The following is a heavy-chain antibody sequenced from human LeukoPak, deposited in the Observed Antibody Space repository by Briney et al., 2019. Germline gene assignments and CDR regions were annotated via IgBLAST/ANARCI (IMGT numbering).Heavy chain of an antibody. V-gene: IGHV4-59*12. CDR2: IYYSGST. J-gene: IGHJ4*02. D-gene: IGHD6-13*01. CDR1: GGSTSSYY. CDR3: ARTLRTYPYSSSWYAPTF. Sequence: SETLSLTCTVSGGSTSSYYWSWIRQPPGKGLEWIGSIYYSGSTYYNPSLKSRVTISVDTSKNQFSLKLSSVTAADTAVYYCARTLRTYPYSSSWYAPTFWGQGTLVTVSS.